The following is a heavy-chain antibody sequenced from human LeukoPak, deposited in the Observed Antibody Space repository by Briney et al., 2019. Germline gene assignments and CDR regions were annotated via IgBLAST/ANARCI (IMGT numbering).Heavy chain of an antibody. CDR1: GLTFSNYA. CDR3: AKRGNYYDSSGYSPPFDY. V-gene: IGHV3-23*01. CDR2: ISGSGGST. J-gene: IGHJ4*02. D-gene: IGHD3-22*01. Sequence: PGGSLRLSCAASGLTFSNYAMTWVRQAPGRGLEWVSAISGSGGSTYYADSVKGRFTISRDNSKNTLYLQMNSLRAEDTAVYYCAKRGNYYDSSGYSPPFDYWGQGTLVTVSS.